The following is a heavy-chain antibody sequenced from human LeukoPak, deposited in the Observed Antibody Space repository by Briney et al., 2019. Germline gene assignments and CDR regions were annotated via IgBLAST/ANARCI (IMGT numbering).Heavy chain of an antibody. D-gene: IGHD5-24*01. Sequence: SVKVSCKAPGGTFSSYAISWVRQAPGQGLEWMGRIIPIFGTANYAQKFQGRVTITTDESTSTAYMELSSLRSEDTAVYYCARSSRDGYNYEIDYWGQGTLVTVSS. J-gene: IGHJ4*02. V-gene: IGHV1-69*05. CDR1: GGTFSSYA. CDR3: ARSSRDGYNYEIDY. CDR2: IIPIFGTA.